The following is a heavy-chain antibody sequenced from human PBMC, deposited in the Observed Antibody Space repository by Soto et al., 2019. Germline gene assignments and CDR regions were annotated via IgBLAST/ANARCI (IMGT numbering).Heavy chain of an antibody. D-gene: IGHD2-15*01. CDR3: AKDSLVVVAATTPNFDY. V-gene: IGHV3-23*01. CDR1: GFSFSSFA. Sequence: PGGSLRLSCAASGFSFSSFAMNWVRQAPGKGLEWVSAISGSGGSTYYADSVKGRFTISRDNSKNTLYLQMNSLRAEDTAVYYCAKDSLVVVAATTPNFDYWGQGTLVTVSS. J-gene: IGHJ4*02. CDR2: ISGSGGST.